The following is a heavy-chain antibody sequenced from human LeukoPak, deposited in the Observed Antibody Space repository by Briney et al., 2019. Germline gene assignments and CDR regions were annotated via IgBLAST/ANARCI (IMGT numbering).Heavy chain of an antibody. V-gene: IGHV3-9*03. Sequence: GGSLRLSCAASGFTFDDYAMHWVRQAPGKGLEWVSGISWNSGSIGYADSVKGRFTISRDNAKNSLYLQMNSLRAEDMALYYCAKADSRTPSGSYDYWGQGTLVTVSS. CDR2: ISWNSGSI. CDR3: AKADSRTPSGSYDY. CDR1: GFTFDDYA. D-gene: IGHD1-26*01. J-gene: IGHJ4*02.